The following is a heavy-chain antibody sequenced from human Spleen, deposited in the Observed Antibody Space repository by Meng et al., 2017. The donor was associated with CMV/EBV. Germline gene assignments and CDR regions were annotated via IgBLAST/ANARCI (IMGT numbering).Heavy chain of an antibody. CDR2: IYYSGST. V-gene: IGHV4-59*01. Sequence: QVQLQESGPGLVKPSXXLSLTCTVSGGSISSYYWSWIRQPPGKGLEWIGYIYYSGSTNYNPSLKSRVTISVDTSKNQFSLKLSSVTAADTAVYYCAGGSPDLDYWGQGTLVTVSS. CDR1: GGSISSYY. D-gene: IGHD3-10*01. J-gene: IGHJ4*02. CDR3: AGGSPDLDY.